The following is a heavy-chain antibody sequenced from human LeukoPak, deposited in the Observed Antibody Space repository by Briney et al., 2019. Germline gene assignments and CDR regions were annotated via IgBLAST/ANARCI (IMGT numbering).Heavy chain of an antibody. Sequence: SETLSLTCTVSGGSISSSSYYWGWIRQPPGKGLEWIGSIYYSGSTYYNPSLKSRVTISVDTSKNQFSLKLSSVTAADTAVYYCASSTIVGATKWFDPWGQGTLVTVSP. J-gene: IGHJ5*02. D-gene: IGHD1-26*01. CDR2: IYYSGST. V-gene: IGHV4-39*07. CDR3: ASSTIVGATKWFDP. CDR1: GGSISSSSYY.